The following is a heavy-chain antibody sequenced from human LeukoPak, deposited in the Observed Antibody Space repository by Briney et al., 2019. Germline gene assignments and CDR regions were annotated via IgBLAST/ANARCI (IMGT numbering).Heavy chain of an antibody. CDR3: ARDPHWFDP. Sequence: GGSLRLSCAASGFTFSSYAMHWVRQAPGKGLEWVAVISYDGSSKYYADSVKGRFTISRDNSKNTLYLQMNSLRAEDTAVYYCARDPHWFDPWGQGTLVTVSS. CDR2: ISYDGSSK. V-gene: IGHV3-30*04. J-gene: IGHJ5*02. CDR1: GFTFSSYA.